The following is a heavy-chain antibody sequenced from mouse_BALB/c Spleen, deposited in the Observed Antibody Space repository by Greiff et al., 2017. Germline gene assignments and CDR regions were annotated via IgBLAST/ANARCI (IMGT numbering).Heavy chain of an antibody. CDR2: IWAGGST. Sequence: QVQLKQSGPGLVAPSQSLSITCTLSGFSLTSYGVHWVRQPPGKGLEWLGVIWAGGSTNYNSALMSRLSISKDNSKSQVFLKMNSLQTDDTAMYYCARDKGRWFAYWGQGTLVTVSA. V-gene: IGHV2-9*02. J-gene: IGHJ3*01. CDR1: GFSLTSYG. CDR3: ARDKGRWFAY.